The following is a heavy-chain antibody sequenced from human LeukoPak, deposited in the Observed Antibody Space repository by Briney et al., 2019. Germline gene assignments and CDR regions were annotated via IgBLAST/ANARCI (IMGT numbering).Heavy chain of an antibody. D-gene: IGHD3-22*01. J-gene: IGHJ4*02. CDR1: GYTFSNHW. CDR3: AKTHSSGYYDYFDS. CDR2: IYAGDSDI. Sequence: GESLKISCKGSGYTFSNHWIGWVRQMPGKGLESMGIIYAGDSDIRYSPSFQGQVTFSVDKSINTAYLHWSSLKASDTAMYYCAKTHSSGYYDYFDSWGQGTLVTVSS. V-gene: IGHV5-51*01.